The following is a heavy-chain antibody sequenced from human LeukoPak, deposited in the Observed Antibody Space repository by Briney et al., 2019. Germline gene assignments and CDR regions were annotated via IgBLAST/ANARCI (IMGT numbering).Heavy chain of an antibody. CDR1: GFSFSDFY. D-gene: IGHD1-1*01. V-gene: IGHV3-11*01. CDR2: IGTRSNPI. CDR3: AREARGSWRDFDY. Sequence: GGPLTLSCAASGFSFSDFYMSWIRQAPGMGLEWISYIGTRSNPIYYADSEERLSTISRADAKHSLYLQMKSLRDEDAAVYFCAREARGSWRDFDYWGQGTLVSVSS. J-gene: IGHJ4*02.